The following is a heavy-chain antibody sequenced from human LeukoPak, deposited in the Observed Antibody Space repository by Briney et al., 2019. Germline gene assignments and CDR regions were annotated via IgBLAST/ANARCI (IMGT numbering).Heavy chain of an antibody. CDR2: TNTDGSTT. D-gene: IGHD3-22*01. Sequence: GGSLRLSCAASGFTFSSYWMHWVRQAPGKGLVWVSRTNTDGSTTSYADSVKGRFTISRDNAKNTLYLQMNSLRAEDTAVYYCAREYDYYDTPFDPWGQGTLVTVSS. J-gene: IGHJ5*02. CDR1: GFTFSSYW. V-gene: IGHV3-74*01. CDR3: AREYDYYDTPFDP.